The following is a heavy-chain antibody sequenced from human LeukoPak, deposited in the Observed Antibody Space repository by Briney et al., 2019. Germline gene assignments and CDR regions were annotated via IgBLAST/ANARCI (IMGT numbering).Heavy chain of an antibody. Sequence: GGSLRLSCAASGFTFSNYGMIWVRQAPGKGLEWVSYISSSSSSIYYADSMTGRFTISRDNAKNSLDLQMNSLRDEDTAVYYCARNHYGDLYWYFDLWGRGTLVTVS. D-gene: IGHD4-17*01. V-gene: IGHV3-48*02. CDR2: ISSSSSSI. CDR1: GFTFSNYG. CDR3: ARNHYGDLYWYFDL. J-gene: IGHJ2*01.